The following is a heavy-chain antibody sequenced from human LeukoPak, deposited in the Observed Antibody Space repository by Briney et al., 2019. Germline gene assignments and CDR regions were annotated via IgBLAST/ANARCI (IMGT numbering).Heavy chain of an antibody. V-gene: IGHV1-2*02. J-gene: IGHJ5*01. CDR2: INPRSGGR. CDR1: EYTYTSYD. D-gene: IGHD4-17*01. CDR3: TRDVTVDYCFDS. Sequence: ASVTDSLMATEYTYTSYDFHWVRQAPGQGLEWMGWINPRSGGRDYAQKFQGRVTMTRDTSISTAYMELSRLTSDDTAVYYCTRDVTVDYCFDSWGQETLVTVSS.